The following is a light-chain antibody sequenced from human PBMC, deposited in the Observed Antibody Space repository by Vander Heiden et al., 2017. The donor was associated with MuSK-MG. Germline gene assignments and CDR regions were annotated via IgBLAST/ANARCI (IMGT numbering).Light chain of an antibody. J-gene: IGLJ3*02. CDR1: SGNIASSY. V-gene: IGLV6-57*01. CDR2: EDD. CDR3: TYYYGGYWV. Sequence: SCTRSSGNIASSYVQWLQQRPGSIPTIVIYEDDHRPSGVPERFSGALDSSSQSAYLTISGLKTEDEADYYCTYYYGGYWVVGGGTRLTVL.